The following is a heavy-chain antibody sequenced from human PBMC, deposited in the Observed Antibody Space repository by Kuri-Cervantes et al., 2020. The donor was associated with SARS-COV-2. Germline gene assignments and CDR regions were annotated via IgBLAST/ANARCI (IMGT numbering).Heavy chain of an antibody. D-gene: IGHD2-21*02. V-gene: IGHV4-61*02. CDR1: GASISNGSYY. CDR2: FYTTERI. Sequence: SCTVSGASISNGSYYWSWIRQPAGKGLEWIGRFYTTERINYNPSLKSRVTISVDTSKNQFSLRLTSVTAADTAVYYCARDTGYCGGDCSAFDIWGQGTMVTVSS. J-gene: IGHJ3*02. CDR3: ARDTGYCGGDCSAFDI.